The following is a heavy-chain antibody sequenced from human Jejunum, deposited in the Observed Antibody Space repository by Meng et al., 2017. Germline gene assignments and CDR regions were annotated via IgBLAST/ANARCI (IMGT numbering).Heavy chain of an antibody. J-gene: IGHJ4*02. CDR2: MKKDGSEI. CDR3: VLGSGWSFKY. D-gene: IGHD6-19*01. V-gene: IGHV3-7*01. Sequence: GGSLRLSCAASAFTFSDSWMNGVRQAPGKGLEWEANMKKDGSEIYYVDSVKGRFTFSRDNAENSLHLQMDSLRGEDTAIYYCVLGSGWSFKYWGQGTLVTVSS. CDR1: AFTFSDSW.